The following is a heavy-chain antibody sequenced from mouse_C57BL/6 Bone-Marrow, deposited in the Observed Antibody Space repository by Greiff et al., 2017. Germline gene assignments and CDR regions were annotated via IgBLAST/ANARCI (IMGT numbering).Heavy chain of an antibody. Sequence: EVQRVESVAELVRPGASVKLSCTASGFNIKNTYMHWVKQRPEQGLEWIGRIDPANGNTKYAPKFQGKATITADTSSNTAYLQLSSLTSEDTAIYYCARSFITTVVTRGFAYWGQGTLVTVSA. J-gene: IGHJ3*01. CDR1: GFNIKNTY. CDR3: ARSFITTVVTRGFAY. D-gene: IGHD1-1*01. V-gene: IGHV14-3*01. CDR2: IDPANGNT.